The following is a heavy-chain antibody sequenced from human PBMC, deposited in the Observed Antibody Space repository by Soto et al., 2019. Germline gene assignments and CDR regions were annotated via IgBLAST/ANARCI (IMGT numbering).Heavy chain of an antibody. CDR2: INPNSGGT. Sequence: ASVKVSCKASGYTFTGYYMHWVRQAPGQGLEWMGWINPNSGGTNYAQKFQGRVTMTRDASISTAYMELNRLRSDDTAVYYCARDANWNGYYYGMDVWGQVTTVTVSS. J-gene: IGHJ6*02. D-gene: IGHD1-20*01. CDR1: GYTFTGYY. CDR3: ARDANWNGYYYGMDV. V-gene: IGHV1-2*02.